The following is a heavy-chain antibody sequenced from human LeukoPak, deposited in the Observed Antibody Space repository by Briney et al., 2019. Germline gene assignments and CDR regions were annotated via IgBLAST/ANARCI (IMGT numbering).Heavy chain of an antibody. D-gene: IGHD2-2*01. V-gene: IGHV3-33*01. CDR1: GFTFRSYG. CDR2: IWYDGSEK. J-gene: IGHJ3*02. CDR3: ARAYCSSTSCYYDAFDI. Sequence: GGSLILSCATSGFTFRSYGMHWVRQAPGKGLEWVAVIWYDGSEKYYADSVKGRFTISRDNSKNTLYLQMNSLRVEDTAVYYCARAYCSSTSCYYDAFDIWGQGTMVTVSS.